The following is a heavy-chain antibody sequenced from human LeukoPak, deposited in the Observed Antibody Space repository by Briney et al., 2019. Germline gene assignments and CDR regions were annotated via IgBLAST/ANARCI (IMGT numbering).Heavy chain of an antibody. CDR1: EYSFATYW. D-gene: IGHD1-26*01. J-gene: IGHJ4*02. Sequence: HGESLKISCQGSEYSFATYWIAWLRQMPGKGLEWMGIIYPSDSDTRYSPSFQGQVTISADKSIKTAYLQWSSLKASDTATYYCARPLQGIVGATGFDYWGQGTLVTVSS. CDR3: ARPLQGIVGATGFDY. CDR2: IYPSDSDT. V-gene: IGHV5-51*01.